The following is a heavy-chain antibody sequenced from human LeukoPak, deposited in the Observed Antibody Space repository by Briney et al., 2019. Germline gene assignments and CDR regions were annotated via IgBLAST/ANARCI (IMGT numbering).Heavy chain of an antibody. CDR1: GFTFSSYS. J-gene: IGHJ4*02. CDR2: ISSRSTYI. V-gene: IGHV3-21*01. D-gene: IGHD5-18*01. Sequence: GGSLRLSCAASGFTFSSYSMNWVRQTPGKGLEWVSSISSRSTYIYYADSVKGRFTISRDNAKKSLYLQMNSLRAEDTAVYYCAREPTAMILWGQGTLVTVSS. CDR3: AREPTAMIL.